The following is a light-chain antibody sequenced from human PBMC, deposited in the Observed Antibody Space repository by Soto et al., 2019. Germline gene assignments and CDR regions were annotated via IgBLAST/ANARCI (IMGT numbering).Light chain of an antibody. CDR1: SSDVGGYDY. J-gene: IGLJ1*01. CDR3: YSYAGGFYV. CDR2: DVS. V-gene: IGLV2-11*01. Sequence: QSVLTQPRSVSGSPGQSVTISCTGTSSDVGGYDYVSWYQQHPGKAPKLMIFDVSKRPSGVPDRFSGSKSGSTASLTISGLQADDEADYYCYSYAGGFYVVGTGTKVTVL.